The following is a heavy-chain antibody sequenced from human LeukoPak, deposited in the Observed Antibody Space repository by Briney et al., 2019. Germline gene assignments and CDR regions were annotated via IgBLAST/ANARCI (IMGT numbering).Heavy chain of an antibody. CDR1: GVSFSGYY. V-gene: IGHV4-34*01. Sequence: PSETLSLTCAVYGVSFSGYYWSWIRQPPGKGLEGIGEINQSGSTNYNPSLKSRVTISVDTSKNQFSLKLSSVSAADTAVYYCARQAYSSSWQYYYHTDVWGKGTTVTISS. D-gene: IGHD6-13*01. CDR3: ARQAYSSSWQYYYHTDV. J-gene: IGHJ6*03. CDR2: INQSGST.